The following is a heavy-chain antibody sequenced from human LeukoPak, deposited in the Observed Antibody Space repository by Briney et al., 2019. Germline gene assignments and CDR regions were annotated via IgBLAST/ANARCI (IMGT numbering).Heavy chain of an antibody. D-gene: IGHD1-26*01. CDR2: ISGYNGNT. CDR3: ARSGRGTYYYFDL. Sequence: ASVKVSCKTSGYTFTNNAINWVRQAPGQGLEWMGWISGYNGNTNYAQKFQGRVSMTADTSTSTAYMEVRSLRSDDTAVYYCARSGRGTYYYFDLWGQGTLVTVSS. CDR1: GYTFTNNA. J-gene: IGHJ4*02. V-gene: IGHV1-18*01.